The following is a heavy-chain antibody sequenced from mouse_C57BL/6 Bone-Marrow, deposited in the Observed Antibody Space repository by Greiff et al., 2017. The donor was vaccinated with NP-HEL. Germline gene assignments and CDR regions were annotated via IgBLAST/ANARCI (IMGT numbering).Heavy chain of an antibody. D-gene: IGHD2-5*01. CDR1: GYTFTGHW. CDR2: ILPGSVST. CDR3: ANALSRVTTAY. J-gene: IGHJ3*01. V-gene: IGHV1-9*01. Sequence: SGAELMTPGASVKLSCKATGYTFTGHWIEWVKQRPGHGLEWIGEILPGSVSTIYNEKFKGKATFTADTSSNTAYMKLSSLTTEDSASYYCANALSRVTTAYWGQGTLVTVSA.